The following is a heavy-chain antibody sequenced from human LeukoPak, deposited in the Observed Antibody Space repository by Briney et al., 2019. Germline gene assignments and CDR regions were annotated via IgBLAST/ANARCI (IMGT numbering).Heavy chain of an antibody. Sequence: SGGSLRLSCAASGFTLSDYYMSWISQAPGKGLEWASYISSSGSTIYYADSVKGRFTISRDNAKNSLYLQMNSLRAEETAVYYCARFTDGTVHLDYWGQGTLVTVSS. J-gene: IGHJ4*02. V-gene: IGHV3-11*01. CDR2: ISSSGSTI. CDR1: GFTLSDYY. D-gene: IGHD4-11*01. CDR3: ARFTDGTVHLDY.